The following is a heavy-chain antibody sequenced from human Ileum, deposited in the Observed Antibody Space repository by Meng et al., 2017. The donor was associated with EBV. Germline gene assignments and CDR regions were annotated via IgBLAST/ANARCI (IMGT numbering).Heavy chain of an antibody. J-gene: IGHJ4*02. D-gene: IGHD3-22*01. Sequence: QPQGQGPGLVKPSEPLSPTCTVPGGPISRSSYHWGWIRQPPGKGLELIGSIYYSGSTYYNPSLKSRVTISVDTSKNQFSLKLSSVTAADTAVYYCARDYYYDSSPTPDYWGQGTLVTVSS. CDR2: IYYSGST. V-gene: IGHV4-39*07. CDR1: GGPISRSSYH. CDR3: ARDYYYDSSPTPDY.